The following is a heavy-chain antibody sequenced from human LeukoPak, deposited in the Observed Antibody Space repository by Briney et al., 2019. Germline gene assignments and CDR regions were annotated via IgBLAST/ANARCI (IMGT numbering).Heavy chain of an antibody. V-gene: IGHV3-21*01. CDR3: ARGQLWQTGWFDP. J-gene: IGHJ5*02. CDR1: GFTFSDYS. CDR2: ISSTGSYI. Sequence: GGSLRLSCAASGFTFSDYSMHCVRQAPGKGLEWVSCISSTGSYIYYADSVRGRFTISRDNAKNSLYLQMNSLRAEDTAVYYCARGQLWQTGWFDPWGQGTLVTVSS. D-gene: IGHD5-18*01.